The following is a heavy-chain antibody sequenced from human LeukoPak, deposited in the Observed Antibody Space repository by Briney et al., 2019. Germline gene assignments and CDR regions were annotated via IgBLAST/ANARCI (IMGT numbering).Heavy chain of an antibody. D-gene: IGHD2-2*01. J-gene: IGHJ3*02. CDR2: IYYSGST. V-gene: IGHV4-38-2*01. CDR3: ARLTGYQLLSAAFDI. CDR1: GYSISSGYY. Sequence: SETLSLTCAVSGYSISSGYYWGWIRQPPGKGLEWIGSIYYSGSTYYNPSLKSRVTISVDTSKNQFSLKLSSVTAADTAVYYCARLTGYQLLSAAFDIWGQGTMVTVSS.